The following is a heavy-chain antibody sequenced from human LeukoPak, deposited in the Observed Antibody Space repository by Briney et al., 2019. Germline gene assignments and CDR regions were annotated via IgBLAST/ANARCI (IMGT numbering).Heavy chain of an antibody. J-gene: IGHJ3*02. Sequence: GASVTVSCKASGYTFTSYDINWVRQAAGQGLEWMGWMNPNSGNTVYAQKFQGRVTMTRNTSISTAYMELSSLRSEDTAVYYCARLYSSSYIWGQGTMVTVSS. D-gene: IGHD6-6*01. V-gene: IGHV1-8*01. CDR1: GYTFTSYD. CDR2: MNPNSGNT. CDR3: ARLYSSSYI.